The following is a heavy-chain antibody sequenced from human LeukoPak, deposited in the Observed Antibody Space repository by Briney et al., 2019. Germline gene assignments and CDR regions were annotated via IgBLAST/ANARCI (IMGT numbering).Heavy chain of an antibody. Sequence: GGSLRLSCAASGFTFRLDGMSWVRQAPGNGLEWVGRIKSKTDGGTTDYVAPVKGRFTISRDDSKNTLYLQMNSLKTDDTAVYDCATDRYYGLPSYWGQGILVIVSS. D-gene: IGHD3-10*01. CDR1: GFTFRLDG. V-gene: IGHV3-15*01. J-gene: IGHJ4*02. CDR2: IKSKTDGGTT. CDR3: ATDRYYGLPSY.